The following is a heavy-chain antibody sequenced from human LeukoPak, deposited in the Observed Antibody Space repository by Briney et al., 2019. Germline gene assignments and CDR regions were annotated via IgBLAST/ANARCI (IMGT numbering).Heavy chain of an antibody. CDR2: ISGSGGST. V-gene: IGHV3-23*01. CDR1: GFTFSSYA. D-gene: IGHD6-13*01. J-gene: IGHJ1*01. CDR3: AKERGSSSWFAEYFQH. Sequence: GSLRLSCAASGFTFSSYAMSWVRQAPGKGLEWVSAISGSGGSTYYADSVKGRFTISRDNSKNTLYLQMNSLRAEDTAVYYCAKERGSSSWFAEYFQHWGQGTLVTVSS.